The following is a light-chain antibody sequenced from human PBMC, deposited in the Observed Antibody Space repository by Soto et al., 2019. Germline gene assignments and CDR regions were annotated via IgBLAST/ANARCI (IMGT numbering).Light chain of an antibody. V-gene: IGKV1-5*01. CDR3: QHLHSYPFT. Sequence: DIQMTQSPSTLSGSVGDGVTITCRASQTISSWLAWYQQKPGKAPKLLIYDASSLEGGVPSRFSGSGSGTEFTLTISGLQPDDFAAYYCQHLHSYPFTFGQGTQLEIK. J-gene: IGKJ5*01. CDR1: QTISSW. CDR2: DAS.